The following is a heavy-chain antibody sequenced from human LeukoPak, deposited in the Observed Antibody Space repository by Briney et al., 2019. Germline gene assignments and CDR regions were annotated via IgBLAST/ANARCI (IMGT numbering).Heavy chain of an antibody. Sequence: GGSLRLSCAASGFTFSSYSMNWVRQAPGKGLEWVSSVSSSSSYIYYADSVKGRFTISRDNAKSSLYLQMNSLRAEDTAVYYCARDPFEYSSSYPGDYWGQGTLVTVSS. J-gene: IGHJ4*02. V-gene: IGHV3-21*01. CDR2: VSSSSSYI. CDR1: GFTFSSYS. D-gene: IGHD6-6*01. CDR3: ARDPFEYSSSYPGDY.